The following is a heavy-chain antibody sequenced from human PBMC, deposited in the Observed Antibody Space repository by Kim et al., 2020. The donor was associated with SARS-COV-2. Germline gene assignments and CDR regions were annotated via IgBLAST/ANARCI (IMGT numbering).Heavy chain of an antibody. D-gene: IGHD6-19*01. CDR2: IKQDGNQK. Sequence: GGSLRLSCAASGFTFSSDWMTWVRQAPGKGLEWVANIKQDGNQKYYVDPVKGRFTISRDNAKNSLYLQMNSMRAEDTAVYYCASDGDLYSGGKDAFDIWGQGTMVTVSS. J-gene: IGHJ3*02. CDR1: GFTFSSDW. V-gene: IGHV3-7*01. CDR3: ASDGDLYSGGKDAFDI.